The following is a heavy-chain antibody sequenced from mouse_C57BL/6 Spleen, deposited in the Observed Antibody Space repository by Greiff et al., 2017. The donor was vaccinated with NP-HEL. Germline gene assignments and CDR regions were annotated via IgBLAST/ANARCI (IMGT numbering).Heavy chain of an antibody. V-gene: IGHV5-9-1*02. D-gene: IGHD1-3*01. CDR3: TRESSSLYYYAMDY. Sequence: EVKVEESGEGLVKPGGSLKLSCAASGFTFSSYAMSWVRQTPEKRLEWVAYISSGGDYIYYADTVKGRFTISRDNARNTLYLQMSSLKSEDTAMYYCTRESSSLYYYAMDYWGQGTSVTVSS. CDR1: GFTFSSYA. J-gene: IGHJ4*01. CDR2: ISSGGDYI.